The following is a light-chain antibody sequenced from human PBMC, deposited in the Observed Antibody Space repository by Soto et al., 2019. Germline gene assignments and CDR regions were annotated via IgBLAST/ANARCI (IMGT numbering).Light chain of an antibody. CDR3: QQYNNWPKIT. CDR1: QSVSNK. V-gene: IGKV3-15*01. J-gene: IGKJ5*01. CDR2: GAS. Sequence: MTQSPSSVSASVGDRLTITCRASQSVSNKLAWYQQKPGQAPRLLIYGASTRASGITARFSGSGSGTEFTLTISSLQSEDFALYYCQQYNNWPKITFGQGTRLEIK.